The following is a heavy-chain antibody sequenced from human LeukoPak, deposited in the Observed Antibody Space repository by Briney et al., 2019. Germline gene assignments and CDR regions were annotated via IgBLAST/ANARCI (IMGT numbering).Heavy chain of an antibody. CDR1: GFTFDDYA. CDR2: ISWNSGSI. D-gene: IGHD1-14*01. J-gene: IGHJ3*02. V-gene: IGHV3-9*01. CDR3: AKDISVEPEPGAFDI. Sequence: PGGSLRLSCAASGFTFDDYAMHWVRQAPGKGLEWVSGISWNSGSIGYADSVKGRFTISRDNAKNSLYLQMNSLRAEDTALYYCAKDISVEPEPGAFDIWGQGTMVTVSS.